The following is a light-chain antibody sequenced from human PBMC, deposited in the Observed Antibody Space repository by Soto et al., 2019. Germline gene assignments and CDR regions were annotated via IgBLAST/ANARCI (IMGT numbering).Light chain of an antibody. CDR2: ASS. CDR1: QSISDY. V-gene: IGKV1-39*01. CDR3: QQSYSTPTIT. J-gene: IGKJ5*01. Sequence: DIQMTQSPSSLSASVGDRVTITCRASQSISDYLNWYQQKPGKAPKFLIYASSSLQRGVPSRFRGSGSGTDFTLTISSLQPEDFATYYCQQSYSTPTITFGQGTRLEIK.